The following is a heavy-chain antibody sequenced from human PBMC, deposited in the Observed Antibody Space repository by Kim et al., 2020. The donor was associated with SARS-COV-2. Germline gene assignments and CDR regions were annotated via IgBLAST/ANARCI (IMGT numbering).Heavy chain of an antibody. J-gene: IGHJ6*02. V-gene: IGHV3-33*01. D-gene: IGHD3-3*01. Sequence: GGSLRLSCAASGFTFSSYGMHWVRQAPGKGLEWVAVIWYDGSNKYYADSVKGRFTISRDNSKNTLYLQMNSLRAEDTAVYYCARGFEVEMATIFGYYYYGMDVWGQGTTVTVSS. CDR2: IWYDGSNK. CDR1: GFTFSSYG. CDR3: ARGFEVEMATIFGYYYYGMDV.